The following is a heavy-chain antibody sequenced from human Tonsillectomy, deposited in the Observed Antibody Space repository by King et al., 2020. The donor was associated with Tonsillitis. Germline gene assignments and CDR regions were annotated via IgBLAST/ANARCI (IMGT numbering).Heavy chain of an antibody. V-gene: IGHV3-9*01. J-gene: IGHJ3*01. Sequence: EVQLVESGGGLVQPGRSLRLSCAASGFTFDDYAMHWVRQAPGKGLEWVSGISWSSGSIGYADSVKGRFTISRDNAKNSLYLQMNSLRAEDTALYYCAKGVQATTIFGLVITHYDAFDFWGQGTMVTVSS. D-gene: IGHD3-3*01. CDR3: AKGVQATTIFGLVITHYDAFDF. CDR2: ISWSSGSI. CDR1: GFTFDDYA.